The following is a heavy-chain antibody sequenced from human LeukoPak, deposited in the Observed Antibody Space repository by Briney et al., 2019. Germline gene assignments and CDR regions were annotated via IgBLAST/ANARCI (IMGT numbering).Heavy chain of an antibody. J-gene: IGHJ3*02. Sequence: GASVKVSCKASGYTFISYGISWVRQAPGQGLEWMGWISAYNGNTKYAQKFQGRVTMTTDTSTSTAYMELRSLRSDDTAVYYCARVVVGGWYDAFDIWGQGTMVTVSS. CDR3: ARVVVGGWYDAFDI. CDR1: GYTFISYG. D-gene: IGHD6-19*01. V-gene: IGHV1-18*01. CDR2: ISAYNGNT.